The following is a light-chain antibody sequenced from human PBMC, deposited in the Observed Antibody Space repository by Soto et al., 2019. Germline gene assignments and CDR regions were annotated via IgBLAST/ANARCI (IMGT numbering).Light chain of an antibody. Sequence: ESVLTQSRSTLSLSPGRRSTLACRASPSVTNYLAWYQQKNGQPPRLLIYGAFNRAAGIPARFSGSGYGTEFNLTISSLQSEDFAVYYCQQYNNWPPTFGQGTKVDIK. J-gene: IGKJ1*01. CDR1: PSVTNY. CDR3: QQYNNWPPT. CDR2: GAF. V-gene: IGKV3D-15*01.